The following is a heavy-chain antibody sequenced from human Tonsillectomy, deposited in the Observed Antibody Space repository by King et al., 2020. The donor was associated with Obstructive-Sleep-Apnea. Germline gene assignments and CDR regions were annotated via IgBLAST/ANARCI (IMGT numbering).Heavy chain of an antibody. CDR3: PTDERALDD. CDR2: IGGGSIPL. J-gene: IGHJ4*02. D-gene: IGHD1-1*01. CDR1: GFTFSTFK. V-gene: IGHV3-48*01. Sequence: VQLVESGGGLVQPGGSLRLSCATSGFTFSTFKMNWVRHTPGEGLEWVAHIGGGSIPLYYADSVKGRFTISSDNARNSLYLQMNNLRAEDTAVYYCPTDERALDDGGQGTLVTVSS.